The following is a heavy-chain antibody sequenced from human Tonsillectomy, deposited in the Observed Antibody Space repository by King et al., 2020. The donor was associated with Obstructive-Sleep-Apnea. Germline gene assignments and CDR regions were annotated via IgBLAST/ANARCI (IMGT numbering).Heavy chain of an antibody. CDR2: VRVSGVST. D-gene: IGHD3-10*01. CDR3: AKVRTMVRGAMRDAFDI. CDR1: GFTFSSYA. V-gene: IGHV3-23*04. Sequence: QLVQSGVGLVQPGGSLRLSCAASGFTFSSYAMICVRQAPGKGLGLVSAVRVSGVSTYYADSVKGRFTISRDNSKNTLYLQINSLRAEYTAVYYCAKVRTMVRGAMRDAFDIWGQGTMVTVSS. J-gene: IGHJ3*02.